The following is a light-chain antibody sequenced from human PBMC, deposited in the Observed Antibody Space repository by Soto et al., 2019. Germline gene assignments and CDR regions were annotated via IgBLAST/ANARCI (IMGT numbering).Light chain of an antibody. CDR2: WAS. V-gene: IGKV4-1*01. Sequence: DTVMTQSPDSLAVSLGERATINCKSSQSVLYSSNNKNYLALYQQKPGQPPRLLISWASTRASGVPDRFSGGGSGTDFTLTISSLQAEDVAVYYCQQYYTTPYTFGQGTKLEIK. CDR3: QQYYTTPYT. CDR1: QSVLYSSNNKNY. J-gene: IGKJ2*01.